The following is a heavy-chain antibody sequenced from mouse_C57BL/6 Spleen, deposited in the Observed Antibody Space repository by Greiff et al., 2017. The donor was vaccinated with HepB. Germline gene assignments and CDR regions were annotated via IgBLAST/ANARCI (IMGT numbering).Heavy chain of an antibody. J-gene: IGHJ1*03. Sequence: DVKLVESGGGLVKPGGSLKLSCAASGFTFSSYAMSWVRQTPEKRLEWVATISDGGSYTYYPDNVKGRFTISRDNAKNNLYLQMSHLKSEDTAMYYWARDHPIYNGNYEGYFDVWGTRTTVTV. CDR2: ISDGGSYT. CDR1: GFTFSSYA. D-gene: IGHD2-1*01. V-gene: IGHV5-4*01. CDR3: ARDHPIYNGNYEGYFDV.